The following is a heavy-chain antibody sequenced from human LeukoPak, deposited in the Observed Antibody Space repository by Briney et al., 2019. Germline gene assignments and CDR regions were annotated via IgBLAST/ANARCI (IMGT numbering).Heavy chain of an antibody. Sequence: SATLSLTCAVYGGSFSGYYWSWIRQPPGKGLEWIGEINHSGSTNYNPSLKSRVTISVDPSKNQFSLKLSSVTAADTAVYYCASLYSGPNWFDPWGQGTLVTVSS. CDR3: ASLYSGPNWFDP. D-gene: IGHD5-12*01. CDR1: GGSFSGYY. J-gene: IGHJ5*02. V-gene: IGHV4-34*01. CDR2: INHSGST.